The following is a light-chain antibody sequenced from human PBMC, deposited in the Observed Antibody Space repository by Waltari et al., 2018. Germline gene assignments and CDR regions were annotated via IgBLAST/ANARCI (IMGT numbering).Light chain of an antibody. CDR2: DES. J-gene: IGKJ5*01. CDR1: QSVNSY. V-gene: IGKV3-11*01. Sequence: EIVLTQSPATLSLSPGERATLSCRTSQSVNSYLTWYQHKPGQAPRLLLYDESNRSTGIPARFSGSGSGTNFTLTIISLEPDDFALYYCQQRFTCPSITFGQGTRLEIK. CDR3: QQRFTCPSIT.